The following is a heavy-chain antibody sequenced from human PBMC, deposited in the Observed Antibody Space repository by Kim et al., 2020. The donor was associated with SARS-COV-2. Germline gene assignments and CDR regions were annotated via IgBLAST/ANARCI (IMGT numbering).Heavy chain of an antibody. Sequence: TYHAEPGQGRFASSRDTSKNTLYLQMTSLRAEDTAVYYCAGRTTIRGFDYWGQGTLVTVSS. V-gene: IGHV3-66*01. CDR3: AGRTTIRGFDY. D-gene: IGHD5-12*01. CDR2: T. J-gene: IGHJ4*02.